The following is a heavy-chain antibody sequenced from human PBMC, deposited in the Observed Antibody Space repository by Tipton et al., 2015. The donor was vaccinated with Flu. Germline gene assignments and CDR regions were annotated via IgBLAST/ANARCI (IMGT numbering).Heavy chain of an antibody. V-gene: IGHV3-33*01. D-gene: IGHD6-19*01. CDR3: ARGVYSSGWYPFFDY. J-gene: IGHJ4*02. Sequence: SLRLSCAASGFTFSSYGMHWVRLAPGKGLEWVAVIWYDGSNKYYADSVKGRFTISRDNSKNTLYLQMNSLRAEDTAVYYCARGVYSSGWYPFFDYWGQGTLVTVSS. CDR1: GFTFSSYG. CDR2: IWYDGSNK.